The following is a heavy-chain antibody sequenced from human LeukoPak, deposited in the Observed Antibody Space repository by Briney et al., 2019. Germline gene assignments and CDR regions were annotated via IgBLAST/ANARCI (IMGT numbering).Heavy chain of an antibody. CDR2: ISYDGSNK. Sequence: GGSLRLSCAASGFTFSSYAMHWVRQAPGKGLEWVAVISYDGSNKYYADSVKGRFTISRDNSKNTLYLQMNSLRAEDTAVYYCARGPRRYYDSSGYLYYYYYMDVWGKGATVTVSS. D-gene: IGHD3-22*01. J-gene: IGHJ6*03. V-gene: IGHV3-30*04. CDR1: GFTFSSYA. CDR3: ARGPRRYYDSSGYLYYYYYMDV.